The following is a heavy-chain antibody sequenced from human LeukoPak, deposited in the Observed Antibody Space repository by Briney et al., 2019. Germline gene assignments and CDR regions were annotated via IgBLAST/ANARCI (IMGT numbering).Heavy chain of an antibody. D-gene: IGHD3/OR15-3a*01. V-gene: IGHV3-23*01. Sequence: GGSLRLSCAVSGITLSNYGMSWVRQAPGKGLEWVAGISDSGGSTKYADSVKSRFTISRDNPQKTLFLQMNSLRAEDTAVYFCAKRGVVIRVVLVGFHKEAYYFESWGQGALVTVSS. J-gene: IGHJ4*02. CDR2: ISDSGGST. CDR1: GITLSNYG. CDR3: AKRGVVIRVVLVGFHKEAYYFES.